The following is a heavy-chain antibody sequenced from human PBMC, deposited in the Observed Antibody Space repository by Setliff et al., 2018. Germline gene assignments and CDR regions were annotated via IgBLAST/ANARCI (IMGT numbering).Heavy chain of an antibody. V-gene: IGHV3-7*01. CDR1: GITFSIYS. Sequence: GGSLRLSCAASGITFSIYSMSCVRQAPRKGLEWVDNINEDGSNKYYADFVKGRVTISRENAMNSLYLQMNSLRADDTAVYYCARQRYYDTTGKAFDIWGQGTMVTVSS. CDR2: INEDGSNK. J-gene: IGHJ3*02. CDR3: ARQRYYDTTGKAFDI. D-gene: IGHD3-22*01.